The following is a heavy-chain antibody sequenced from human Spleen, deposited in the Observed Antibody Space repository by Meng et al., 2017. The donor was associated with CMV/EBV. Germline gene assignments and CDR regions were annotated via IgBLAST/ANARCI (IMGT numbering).Heavy chain of an antibody. D-gene: IGHD3-10*01. CDR3: ATGSPPAGGEMPTRGFDS. Sequence: FSGRALVWVRQAPGQGLEWMGGIIPISATANYAQRFKGRIAITTDESTNTAYMEMSGLRSEDTAMYYCATGSPPAGGEMPTRGFDSWGQGTLVTVSS. J-gene: IGHJ4*02. CDR2: IIPISATA. V-gene: IGHV1-69*05. CDR1: FSGRA.